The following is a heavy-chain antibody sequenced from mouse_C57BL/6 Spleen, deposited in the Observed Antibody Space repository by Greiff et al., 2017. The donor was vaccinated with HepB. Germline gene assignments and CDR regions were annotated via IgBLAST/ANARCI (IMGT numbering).Heavy chain of an antibody. Sequence: QVQLQQPGAELVRPGTSVKLSCKASGYTFTSYWMHWVKQRPGQGLEWIGVIDPSDSYTNYNQKFKGKATLTVDTSSSTAYMQLRSLTSEDSAVYYCARPYDYDGGYAMDYWGQGTSVTVSS. CDR1: GYTFTSYW. D-gene: IGHD2-4*01. J-gene: IGHJ4*01. CDR2: IDPSDSYT. CDR3: ARPYDYDGGYAMDY. V-gene: IGHV1-59*01.